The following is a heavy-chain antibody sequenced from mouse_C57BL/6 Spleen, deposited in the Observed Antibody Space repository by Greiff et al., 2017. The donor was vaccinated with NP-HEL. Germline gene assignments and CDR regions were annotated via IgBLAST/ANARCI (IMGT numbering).Heavy chain of an antibody. CDR3: AHYYGSSYYYYAMDY. V-gene: IGHV1-80*01. J-gene: IGHJ4*01. Sequence: QVQLQQSGAELVKPGASVKISCKASGYAFSSYWMNWVKQRPGKGLEWIGQIYPGDGDTNYNGKFKGKATLTADKSSSTAYMQLSSLTSEDSAVYFCAHYYGSSYYYYAMDYWGQGTSVTVSS. CDR1: GYAFSSYW. D-gene: IGHD1-1*01. CDR2: IYPGDGDT.